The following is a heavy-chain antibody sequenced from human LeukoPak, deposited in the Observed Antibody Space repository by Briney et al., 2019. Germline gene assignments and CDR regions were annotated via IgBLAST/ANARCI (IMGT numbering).Heavy chain of an antibody. CDR1: GFTFSSYA. Sequence: GGSLRLSCTASGFTFSSYAMSWVRQAPGKGLEWVSAISGSGGSTYYADSVKGRFTISRDNSKNTLYLQMNSLRAEDTAVYYCARDRRPVVVPGAFDIWGQGTMVTISS. D-gene: IGHD2-21*01. CDR3: ARDRRPVVVPGAFDI. J-gene: IGHJ3*02. CDR2: ISGSGGST. V-gene: IGHV3-23*01.